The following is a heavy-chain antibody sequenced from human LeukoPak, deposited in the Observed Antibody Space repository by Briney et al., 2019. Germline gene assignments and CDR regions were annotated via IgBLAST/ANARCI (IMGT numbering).Heavy chain of an antibody. CDR3: ARARVVGYCSGGSCYLGY. CDR2: INPNSGGT. J-gene: IGHJ4*02. CDR1: GYTFTGYY. D-gene: IGHD2-15*01. V-gene: IGHV1-2*02. Sequence: ASVKVSCKASGYTFTGYYMHWVRQAPGQGLEWMGWINPNSGGTSYAQKFQGRVTMTRDTSISTAYMELSRLRSDDTAVYYCARARVVGYCSGGSCYLGYWGQGTLVTVSS.